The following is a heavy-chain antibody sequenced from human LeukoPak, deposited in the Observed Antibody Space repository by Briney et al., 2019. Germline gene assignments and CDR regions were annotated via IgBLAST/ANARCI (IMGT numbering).Heavy chain of an antibody. D-gene: IGHD3-22*01. CDR2: ISSSGSII. J-gene: IGHJ3*02. CDR3: ARGAYYYDSSGYYGAFDI. V-gene: IGHV3-48*03. CDR1: GFTFSSYE. Sequence: GGSLRLSCAASGFTFSSYEMNWVRQAPGKGLEWVSYISSSGSIIYYADSVKGRFTISRDSAKNSLYLQMNSLRAEDTAVYYCARGAYYYDSSGYYGAFDIRGQGTMVTVSS.